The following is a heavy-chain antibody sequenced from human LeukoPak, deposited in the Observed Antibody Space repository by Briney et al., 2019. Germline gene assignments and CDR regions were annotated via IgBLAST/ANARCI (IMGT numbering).Heavy chain of an antibody. CDR2: IWYDGSNK. CDR3: VKDSDYPDY. J-gene: IGHJ4*02. Sequence: GGSLRLSCAASGFNFNNYGMHWVRQAPGKGLEWVAFIWYDGSNKYYADSVKGRFTISRDNSKNTLYLQMNSLRAGDTAVFYCVKDSDYPDYWGQGTLVTVSS. CDR1: GFNFNNYG. D-gene: IGHD4-17*01. V-gene: IGHV3-30*02.